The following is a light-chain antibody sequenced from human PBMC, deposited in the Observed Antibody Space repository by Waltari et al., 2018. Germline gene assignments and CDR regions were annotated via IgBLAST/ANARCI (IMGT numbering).Light chain of an antibody. Sequence: QSVLTQPPSVSGAPGQRVTISCTGSSSNIGAGYDVQWYQQLPGTAPKLLKYINISRPPGVPFRVSVAKSGTSASLTITALQAEDEAEFFCHAYDNNLGGHVVFGGGTKVTVL. CDR2: INI. CDR3: HAYDNNLGGHVV. J-gene: IGLJ2*01. V-gene: IGLV1-40*01. CDR1: SSNIGAGYD.